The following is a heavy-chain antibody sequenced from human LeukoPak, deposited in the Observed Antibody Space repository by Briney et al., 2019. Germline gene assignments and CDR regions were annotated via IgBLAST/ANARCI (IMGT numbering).Heavy chain of an antibody. CDR3: ARLNGQRQFDP. Sequence: ASVKVSCKASGYTFIDNYMHWVRQAPGQGLEWMGWINAKSGGTKYKQKFQGRVTMTRDTSITTAYMELSTLTSEDTAIYYCARLNGQRQFDPWGQGTLVTVSS. V-gene: IGHV1-2*02. CDR2: INAKSGGT. J-gene: IGHJ5*02. D-gene: IGHD2-8*01. CDR1: GYTFIDNY.